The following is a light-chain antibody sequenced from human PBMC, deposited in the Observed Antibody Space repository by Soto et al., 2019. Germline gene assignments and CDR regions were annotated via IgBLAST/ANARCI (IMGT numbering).Light chain of an antibody. J-gene: IGLJ1*01. CDR3: TSYAGSNDRYV. CDR1: SSDVGAYKY. Sequence: QSVLTQPASVSGSPGQSVTISCTGTSSDVGAYKYVSWYQHHPGKAPKLIIYEVSQRPSGVPDRFSGSKSGNTASLTVSGLQAEDEAHYYCTSYAGSNDRYVFGTGTKVTVL. V-gene: IGLV2-8*01. CDR2: EVS.